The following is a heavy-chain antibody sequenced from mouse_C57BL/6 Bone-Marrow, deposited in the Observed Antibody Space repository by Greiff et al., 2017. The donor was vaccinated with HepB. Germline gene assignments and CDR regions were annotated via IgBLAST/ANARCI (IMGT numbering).Heavy chain of an antibody. V-gene: IGHV2-2*01. D-gene: IGHD2-4*01. CDR3: ARNERITTGYYFDY. CDR1: GFSLTSYG. J-gene: IGHJ2*01. CDR2: IWSGGST. Sequence: QVQLKESGPGLVQPSQCLSITCTVSGFSLTSYGVHWVRQSPGKGLEWLGVIWSGGSTDYNAAFISRLSISKDNSKSQVFFKMNSLQADDTSRYYCARNERITTGYYFDYWGQGTTLTVSS.